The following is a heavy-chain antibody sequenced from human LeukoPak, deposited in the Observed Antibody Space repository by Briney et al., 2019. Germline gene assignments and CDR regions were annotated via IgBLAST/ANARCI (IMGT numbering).Heavy chain of an antibody. CDR3: AKVVTYYYGSSGYYCDY. D-gene: IGHD3-22*01. V-gene: IGHV3-23*01. Sequence: PGGSLRLSYAASGFTFSSYAMSWVRQAPGKGLEWVSAISGSGGSTYYADSVKGRFTISRDNSKNTLYLQMNSLRAEDTAVYYCAKVVTYYYGSSGYYCDYWGQGTLVTVSS. J-gene: IGHJ4*02. CDR2: ISGSGGST. CDR1: GFTFSSYA.